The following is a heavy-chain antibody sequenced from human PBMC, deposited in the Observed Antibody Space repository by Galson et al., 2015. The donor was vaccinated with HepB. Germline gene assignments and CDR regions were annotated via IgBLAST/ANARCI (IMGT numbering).Heavy chain of an antibody. D-gene: IGHD4-23*01. J-gene: IGHJ5*02. CDR3: ATLQYLYYGGGYRTNWFDP. CDR2: IYAGDTK. Sequence: SLRLSCAASGFIVTNNYMGWVRQAPGKGLEWVSVIYAGDTKFYEDSAKGRFTISRDNSKNTLFLQMNSLRAEDTAVYYCATLQYLYYGGGYRTNWFDPWGQGTLVTVSS. V-gene: IGHV3-66*02. CDR1: GFIVTNNY.